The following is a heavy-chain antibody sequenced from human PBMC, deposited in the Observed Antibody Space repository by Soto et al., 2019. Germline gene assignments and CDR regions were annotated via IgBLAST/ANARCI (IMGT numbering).Heavy chain of an antibody. J-gene: IGHJ4*02. CDR1: GYTFTSYD. D-gene: IGHD1-20*01. Sequence: QVQLVQSGAEVKMPGASMKVSCKASGYTFTSYDIKWVRQAPGQGLEWVGWMTPNSGDTGYAQTFHGRVTLTKDTSRSTAYMELSSLTSEDTAVYYCARNLYNTGSFDHWGQGTLVTVSS. CDR3: ARNLYNTGSFDH. CDR2: MTPNSGDT. V-gene: IGHV1-8*02.